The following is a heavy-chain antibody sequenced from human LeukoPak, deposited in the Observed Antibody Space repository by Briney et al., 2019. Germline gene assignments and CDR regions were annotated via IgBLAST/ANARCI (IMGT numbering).Heavy chain of an antibody. CDR1: GGSFSGYY. V-gene: IGHV4-34*01. D-gene: IGHD6-13*01. CDR2: INHSGST. CDR3: ARLSSSWLYFDY. J-gene: IGHJ4*02. Sequence: PSETLSLTCAVYGGSFSGYYWSWIRQPPGKGLEWIGEINHSGSTNYNPSLKSRVTISVDTSKNQFSLKLSSVTAADTAVYYCARLSSSWLYFDYWGQGTLVAVSS.